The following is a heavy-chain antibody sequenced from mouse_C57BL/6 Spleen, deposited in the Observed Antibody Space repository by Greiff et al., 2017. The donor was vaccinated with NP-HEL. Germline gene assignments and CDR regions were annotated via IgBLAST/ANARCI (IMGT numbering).Heavy chain of an antibody. Sequence: VKLQESGAELVRPGASVTLSCKASGYTFTDYEMHWVKQTPVHGLEWIGAIDPETGGTAYNQKFKGKAILTADKSSSTAYMELRSLTSEDSAVYYCTRSRDYGSSQYYFDYWGQGTTLTVSS. J-gene: IGHJ2*01. V-gene: IGHV1-15*01. CDR2: IDPETGGT. CDR3: TRSRDYGSSQYYFDY. D-gene: IGHD1-1*01. CDR1: GYTFTDYE.